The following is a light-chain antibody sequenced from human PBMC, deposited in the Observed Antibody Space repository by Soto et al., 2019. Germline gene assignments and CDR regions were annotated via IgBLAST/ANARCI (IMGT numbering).Light chain of an antibody. CDR1: QSVSSTY. Sequence: EIVLTQSPGTLSLSPGERATLSCRASQSVSSTYLAWYQQKPGQAPRLLIYGASSRATGIPDRFSVSGSGTDFTLTSSRLEPEDFAVYYCQHYGSLVLTFGGGTKVEIK. CDR3: QHYGSLVLT. J-gene: IGKJ4*01. V-gene: IGKV3-20*01. CDR2: GAS.